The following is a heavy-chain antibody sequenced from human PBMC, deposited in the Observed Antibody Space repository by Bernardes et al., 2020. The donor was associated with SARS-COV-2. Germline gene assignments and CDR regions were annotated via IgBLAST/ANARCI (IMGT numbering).Heavy chain of an antibody. Sequence: SVKVSCKASGESFSKHVISWVRKAPGQGLEWMGGIIPLFTTPNYAQKFQGRVTITADASTRTVFMELSNLRSEDTAVYFCASLIRQQMTPAEYLRHWGQGTLITVSS. J-gene: IGHJ1*01. CDR2: IIPLFTTP. CDR1: GESFSKHV. D-gene: IGHD6-13*01. CDR3: ASLIRQQMTPAEYLRH. V-gene: IGHV1-69*13.